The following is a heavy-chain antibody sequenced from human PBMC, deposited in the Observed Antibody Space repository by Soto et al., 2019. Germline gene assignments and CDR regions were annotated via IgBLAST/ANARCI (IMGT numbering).Heavy chain of an antibody. J-gene: IGHJ6*02. Sequence: ASVKVSCKASGYTFTSYAMHWVRQAPGQRLEWMGWINAGNGNTKYSQKFQGRVTITRDSSASTAYMELSSLRSEDTAVYYCARVESSGWYRVGYYYYGMDVWGQGTTVTVSS. CDR1: GYTFTSYA. V-gene: IGHV1-3*01. CDR3: ARVESSGWYRVGYYYYGMDV. D-gene: IGHD6-19*01. CDR2: INAGNGNT.